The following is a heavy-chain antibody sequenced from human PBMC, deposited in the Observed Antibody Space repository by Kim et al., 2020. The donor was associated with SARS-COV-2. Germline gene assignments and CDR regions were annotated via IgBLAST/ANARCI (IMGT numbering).Heavy chain of an antibody. J-gene: IGHJ3*02. Sequence: SETLSLTCTVSGGSISSGGYYWSWIRQHPGKGLEWIGYIYYSGSTYYNPSLKSRVTISVDTSKNQFSLKLSSVTAADTAVYYCARVLLWFGESLRAFDIWGQGTMVTVSS. CDR1: GGSISSGGYY. CDR3: ARVLLWFGESLRAFDI. D-gene: IGHD3-10*01. V-gene: IGHV4-31*03. CDR2: IYYSGST.